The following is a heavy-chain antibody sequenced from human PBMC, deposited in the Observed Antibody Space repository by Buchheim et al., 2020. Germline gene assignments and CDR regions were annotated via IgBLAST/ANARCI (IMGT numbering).Heavy chain of an antibody. CDR2: IYYSGDT. D-gene: IGHD3-10*01. CDR3: ASSYPRYYYGMDV. CDR1: GGFISSYY. V-gene: IGHV4-59*01. Sequence: QVQLQESGPGLVKPSETLSLTCTVSGGFISSYYWSWIRQPPGKGLEWIGYIYYSGDTNYSPSLKSRGTISVDTSKKQFSLKLRSVTAADTAVYYCASSYPRYYYGMDVWGQGTT. J-gene: IGHJ6*02.